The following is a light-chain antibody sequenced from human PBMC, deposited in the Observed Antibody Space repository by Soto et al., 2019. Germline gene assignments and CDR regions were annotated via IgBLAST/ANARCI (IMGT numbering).Light chain of an antibody. CDR1: QSVSRS. CDR3: HQRSNWLT. J-gene: IGKJ4*01. V-gene: IGKV3-11*01. CDR2: DAS. Sequence: EIVMTQSPANLSVSPGERTTLSCRASQSVSRSLAWYQQKPGQAPRLLIYDASNRATGIPARFSGSGSGTEITLTISILEPEDFAVDYCHQRSNWLTFGGGTKVDIK.